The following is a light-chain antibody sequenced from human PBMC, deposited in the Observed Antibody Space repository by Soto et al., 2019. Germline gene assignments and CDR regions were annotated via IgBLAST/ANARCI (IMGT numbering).Light chain of an antibody. V-gene: IGKV3-20*01. CDR1: QSVSSSY. CDR3: QQYGSSTWA. J-gene: IGKJ3*01. Sequence: EIVLTQSPGTLSLSPGERATLSCRASQSVSSSYLAWYQQKPGQAPRLLIYGASSRATGIPDRFSGSGSGTDFTLTISRLEPDDFAVYDCQQYGSSTWAFGPGTKVDIK. CDR2: GAS.